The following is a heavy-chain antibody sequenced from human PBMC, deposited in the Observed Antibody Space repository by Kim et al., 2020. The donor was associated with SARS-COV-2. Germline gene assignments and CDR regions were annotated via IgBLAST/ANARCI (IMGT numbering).Heavy chain of an antibody. CDR3: ARDSGITMVRGVNGFDY. CDR1: GFTFSSYS. J-gene: IGHJ4*02. CDR2: ISSSSSTI. D-gene: IGHD3-10*01. Sequence: GGSLRLSCAASGFTFSSYSMNWVRQAPGKGLEWVSYISSSSSTIYYADSVKGRFTISRDNAKNSLYLQMNSLRDEDTAVYYCARDSGITMVRGVNGFDYWGQGTLVTVSS. V-gene: IGHV3-48*02.